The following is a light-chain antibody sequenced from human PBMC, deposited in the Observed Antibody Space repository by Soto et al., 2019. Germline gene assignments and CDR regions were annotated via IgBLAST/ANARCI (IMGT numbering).Light chain of an antibody. CDR1: SSDVGGCNC. J-gene: IGLJ1*01. CDR3: SSYPHAFALGGYG. Sequence: QSVLAQPASVSGSPGQSITLSCTGTSSDVGGCNCVSWFQQHPGKAPKLLIYDVSNRPSGVSDRFSGSKSGNTASLTISGLQAEDEADYYCSSYPHAFALGGYGFGSEPNVTVL. CDR2: DVS. V-gene: IGLV2-14*01.